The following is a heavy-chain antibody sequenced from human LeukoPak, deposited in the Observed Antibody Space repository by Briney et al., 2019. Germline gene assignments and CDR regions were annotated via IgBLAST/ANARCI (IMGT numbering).Heavy chain of an antibody. CDR3: ARDRRKTYGGAFDI. Sequence: PGGSLRLSCAASGFTFSSYAMHWVRQAPGKGLEWVAVISYDGSNKYYADSVKGRFTISRDNSKNTLYLQMNSLRAEDTAVYYCARDRRKTYGGAFDIWGQGTMVTVSS. CDR2: ISYDGSNK. V-gene: IGHV3-30*04. D-gene: IGHD2-8*01. J-gene: IGHJ3*02. CDR1: GFTFSSYA.